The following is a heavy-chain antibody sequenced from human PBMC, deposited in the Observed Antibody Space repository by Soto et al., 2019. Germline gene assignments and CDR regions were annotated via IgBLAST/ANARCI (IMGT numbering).Heavy chain of an antibody. V-gene: IGHV1-18*01. Sequence: GASVKVTFKASGYTFTSYGISWVRQAPGQGLEWMGWISAYNGNTNYAQKLQGRVTMTTDTSTSTAYMELRSLRSDDTAVYYCARDKPYYYDSSGYCLDYWGQGTLVTVSS. CDR1: GYTFTSYG. CDR3: ARDKPYYYDSSGYCLDY. D-gene: IGHD3-22*01. J-gene: IGHJ4*02. CDR2: ISAYNGNT.